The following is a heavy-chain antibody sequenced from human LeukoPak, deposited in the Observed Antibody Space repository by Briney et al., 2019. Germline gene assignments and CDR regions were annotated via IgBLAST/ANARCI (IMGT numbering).Heavy chain of an antibody. D-gene: IGHD5-12*01. Sequence: SETLSLTCTVSGGSISSGDYYWSWIRQPLGKGLEWIGYIYYSGSTYYNPSLKSRITISIDTSKNQFSLKLSSVTAADTAVYYCARGSGYGRIDYWGQGTLVTVSS. CDR1: GGSISSGDYY. V-gene: IGHV4-30-4*01. J-gene: IGHJ4*02. CDR2: IYYSGST. CDR3: ARGSGYGRIDY.